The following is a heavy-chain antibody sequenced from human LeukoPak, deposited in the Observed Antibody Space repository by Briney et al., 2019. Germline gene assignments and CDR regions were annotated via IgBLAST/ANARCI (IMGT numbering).Heavy chain of an antibody. V-gene: IGHV1-18*01. CDR2: ISAYNGNT. D-gene: IGHD3-9*01. J-gene: IGHJ2*01. Sequence: ASVKVSCKASGYTFTSYGISWVRQAPGQGLEWMGWISAYNGNTNYAQKLQGRVTMTTDTSTSTAYMELRSLRSDDTAVYYCARVQLRYFDWFPGYFDLWGRGTLVTVSS. CDR1: GYTFTSYG. CDR3: ARVQLRYFDWFPGYFDL.